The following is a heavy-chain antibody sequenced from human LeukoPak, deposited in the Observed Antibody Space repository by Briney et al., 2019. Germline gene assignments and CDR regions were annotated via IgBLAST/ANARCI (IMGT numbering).Heavy chain of an antibody. D-gene: IGHD2-15*01. J-gene: IGHJ4*02. CDR1: GFTVSSNY. V-gene: IGHV3-53*01. CDR3: ARVWTGRYCSGGNCYRLYYFDY. CDR2: IYSDGNT. Sequence: GKSLRLSCAASGFTVSSNYMSWVRQAPGKGLEWVSVIYSDGNTNYAESVKGRFTFSRDNSKNTLYLQMNSLRAEDTAVYYCARVWTGRYCSGGNCYRLYYFDYWGQGTLVTVSS.